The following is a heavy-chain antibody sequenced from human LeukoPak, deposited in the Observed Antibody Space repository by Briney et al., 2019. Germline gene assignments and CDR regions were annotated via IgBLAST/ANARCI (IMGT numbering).Heavy chain of an antibody. Sequence: RGSLTPSSPASALTPTSDATSWVSHPPRNVLEWVSSISTSGSYTYYTDSMKGRFTISRDNAKNLLYLQMNSLRAEDTAVYYCARRYSGSYSSDYWGQGALVTVSS. CDR3: ARRYSGSYSSDY. J-gene: IGHJ4*02. CDR1: ALTPTSDA. CDR2: ISTSGSYT. D-gene: IGHD1-26*01. V-gene: IGHV3-21*01.